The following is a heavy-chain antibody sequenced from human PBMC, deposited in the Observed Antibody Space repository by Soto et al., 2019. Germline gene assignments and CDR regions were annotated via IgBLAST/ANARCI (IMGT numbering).Heavy chain of an antibody. CDR1: GGSISSSSYY. Sequence: SETLSLTCSVSGGSISSSSYYWGGSRQPPGKGLEWIGSIYYSGSTYYNPSLKSRVTISVDTSKNQFSLKLSSVTAADTAVYYCARVVVVVAAKHNWFDPWGQGTLVTVSS. D-gene: IGHD2-15*01. V-gene: IGHV4-39*01. J-gene: IGHJ5*02. CDR2: IYYSGST. CDR3: ARVVVVVAAKHNWFDP.